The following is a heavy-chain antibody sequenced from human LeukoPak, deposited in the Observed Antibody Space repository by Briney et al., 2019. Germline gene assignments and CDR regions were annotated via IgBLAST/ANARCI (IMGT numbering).Heavy chain of an antibody. D-gene: IGHD4-17*01. V-gene: IGHV4-31*03. J-gene: IGHJ4*02. Sequence: SETLSLTCTVSGGSISSGGYYWSWIRQHPGKGLEWIWYIYYSGSTYYNPSLKSRVTISVDKSKNQFSLKLSSVTAADTAVYYCARDRGYGDYDGGDYWGQGTLVTVSS. CDR1: GGSISSGGYY. CDR3: ARDRGYGDYDGGDY. CDR2: IYYSGST.